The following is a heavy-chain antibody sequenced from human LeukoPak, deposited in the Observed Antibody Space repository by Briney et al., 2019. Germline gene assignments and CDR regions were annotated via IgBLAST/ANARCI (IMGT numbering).Heavy chain of an antibody. CDR3: ARCRPRYSIVGATMSFWFDP. CDR1: GYTFTSYG. J-gene: IGHJ5*02. CDR2: ISAYNGNT. V-gene: IGHV1-18*01. D-gene: IGHD1-26*01. Sequence: ASVKVSCKASGYTFTSYGISWVRHAPGQGLEWVGWISAYNGNTNYAQKLQGRVTMTTDTSTSTAYMELRSLRSDDTAVYYCARCRPRYSIVGATMSFWFDPWGQGTLVTVSS.